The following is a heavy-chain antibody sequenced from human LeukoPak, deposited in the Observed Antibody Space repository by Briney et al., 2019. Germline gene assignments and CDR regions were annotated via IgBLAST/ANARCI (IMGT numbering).Heavy chain of an antibody. Sequence: GGSLRLSCAASGFTFSSYEMNWVRQAPGKGLEWVSYISSSGGTKNYADSVRGRFTISRDNAKNSLNLQMNNLRAEDTGLYYCARDQPSVGWGFDSWGRGTLVIVSS. J-gene: IGHJ4*02. CDR2: ISSSGGTK. V-gene: IGHV3-48*03. D-gene: IGHD2-15*01. CDR3: ARDQPSVGWGFDS. CDR1: GFTFSSYE.